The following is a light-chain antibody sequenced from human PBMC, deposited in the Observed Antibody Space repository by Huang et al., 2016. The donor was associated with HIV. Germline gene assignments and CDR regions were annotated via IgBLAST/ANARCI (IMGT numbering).Light chain of an antibody. CDR2: KSS. CDR3: QQYNSYSWT. J-gene: IGKJ1*01. Sequence: DIQMTQSPSTLSASVGDRVTITCRDSQSISYWLAWYQQKPGKAPNLLIYKSSTLQSGVPSMFSGSGSGTEFTLTISSLQPDDFATYYCQQYNSYSWTFGQGTKVEIK. CDR1: QSISYW. V-gene: IGKV1-5*03.